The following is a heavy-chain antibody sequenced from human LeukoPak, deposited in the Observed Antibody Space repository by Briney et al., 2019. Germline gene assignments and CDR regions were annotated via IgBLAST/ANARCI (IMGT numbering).Heavy chain of an antibody. CDR3: ARVRFGIPILPRVYYYYMDV. CDR1: GYTFSDYF. V-gene: IGHV1-2*02. D-gene: IGHD3-10*01. CDR2: INPNSGDT. Sequence: ASVKVSCKASGYTFSDYFMHWVRQAPGQGLEWMGWINPNSGDTNYAQKFQGRVTMTRDTSISTVYMELRSLRSDDTAVYYCARVRFGIPILPRVYYYYMDVWGKGTTVTISS. J-gene: IGHJ6*03.